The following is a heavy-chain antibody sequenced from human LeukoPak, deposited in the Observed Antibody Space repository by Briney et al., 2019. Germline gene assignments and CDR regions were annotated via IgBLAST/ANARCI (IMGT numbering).Heavy chain of an antibody. D-gene: IGHD6-19*01. J-gene: IGHJ1*01. Sequence: SETLSLTCGVSGSSISSGHYWGWIRQPPGKGLEWIGSIYQSGSTYYNPSLKSRVTVSLDTSKNQFSLRLSSVTAADTAVYYCASPGGAVAIEYFHHGGQGTLVTVSS. CDR3: ASPGGAVAIEYFHH. CDR2: IYQSGST. CDR1: GSSISSGHY. V-gene: IGHV4-38-2*01.